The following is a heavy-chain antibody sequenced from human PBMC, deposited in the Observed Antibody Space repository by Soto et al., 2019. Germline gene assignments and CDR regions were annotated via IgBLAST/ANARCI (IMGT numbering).Heavy chain of an antibody. V-gene: IGHV1-8*02. J-gene: IGHJ5*02. Sequence: QVHLVQSVAEVKKPGASVKVSCKSSGYSFSTYDINWVRQAPGQGLEWMGWMNPSAGTTGSAQKFQGRVTMTWDNSISTAYMELSSLTSEDTAVYYCARVPTISITGTTTNWFDPWGQGTLVTVSS. CDR1: GYSFSTYD. CDR2: MNPSAGTT. D-gene: IGHD1-20*01. CDR3: ARVPTISITGTTTNWFDP.